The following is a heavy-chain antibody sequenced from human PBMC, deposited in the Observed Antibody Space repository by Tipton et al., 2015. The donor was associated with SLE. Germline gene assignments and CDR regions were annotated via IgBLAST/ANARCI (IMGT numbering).Heavy chain of an antibody. CDR2: IYTSGST. CDR1: GGSISSGSYY. D-gene: IGHD2-15*01. CDR3: ASHVDGWSQRIDAFDI. J-gene: IGHJ3*02. V-gene: IGHV4-61*09. Sequence: TLSLTCTVSGGSISSGSYYWSWIRQPAGKGLEWIGHIYTSGSTNYNPSLKSRVTISVDTSKNQFSLKLSSVTAADTAVYYCASHVDGWSQRIDAFDIWGQGTMVTVSS.